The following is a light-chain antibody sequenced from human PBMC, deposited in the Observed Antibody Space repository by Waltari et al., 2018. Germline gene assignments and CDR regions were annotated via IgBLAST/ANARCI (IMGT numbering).Light chain of an antibody. CDR1: SSDVGGYNY. CDR3: SSYISSDTLEL. Sequence: HSALTQPASVSGSPGQSITISCTGTSSDVGGYNYVSWYQQHPGKAPKLMIYDVSNRPSGVSKRFSGSKSGNTASLTISGLQAEDEADYYCSSYISSDTLELFGGGPSLTVL. V-gene: IGLV2-14*03. CDR2: DVS. J-gene: IGLJ2*01.